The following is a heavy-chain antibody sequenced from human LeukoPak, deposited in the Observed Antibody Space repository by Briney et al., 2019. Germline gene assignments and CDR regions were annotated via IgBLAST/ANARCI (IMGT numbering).Heavy chain of an antibody. CDR2: INPNSGGT. Sequence: ASVKVSCKASRYTFTGYYMHWVRQAPGQGLEWMGWINPNSGGTNYAQKFQGRVTMTRDTSISTAYMELSRLRSDDTAVYYCARVALTGYSYGFDPWGQGTLVTVSS. D-gene: IGHD5-18*01. CDR1: RYTFTGYY. CDR3: ARVALTGYSYGFDP. J-gene: IGHJ5*02. V-gene: IGHV1-2*02.